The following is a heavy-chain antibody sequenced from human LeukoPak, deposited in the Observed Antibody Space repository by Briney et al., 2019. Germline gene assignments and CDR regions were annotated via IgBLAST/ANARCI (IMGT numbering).Heavy chain of an antibody. CDR2: TRNKANSYTT. CDR1: GFTFIDHY. D-gene: IGHD3-22*01. CDR3: ASKFYDSRGYYKDY. J-gene: IGHJ4*02. V-gene: IGHV3-72*01. Sequence: PGGSLRLSCAVSGFTFIDHYMDWVRQAPGKGLEWVGRTRNKANSYTTEYAASVKGRFTISRDDSKNSLYLQMNSLRTEDTAVYYCASKFYDSRGYYKDYWGQGTLVTVSS.